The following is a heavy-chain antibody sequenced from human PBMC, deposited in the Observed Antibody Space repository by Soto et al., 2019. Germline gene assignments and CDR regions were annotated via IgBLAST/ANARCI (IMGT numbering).Heavy chain of an antibody. V-gene: IGHV3-21*01. CDR1: GFTVSNYN. CDR3: ARDNVPSDFLDS. CDR2: VSSRSSYI. J-gene: IGHJ4*02. D-gene: IGHD2-8*01. Sequence: GGSLRLFCAASGFTVSNYNMNGVRQAPGKGLEWVSSVSSRSSYIYYSESVKGRFTISRDNAKKSLYLQMNSLRADDTAIYYCARDNVPSDFLDSWGQGTLLTV.